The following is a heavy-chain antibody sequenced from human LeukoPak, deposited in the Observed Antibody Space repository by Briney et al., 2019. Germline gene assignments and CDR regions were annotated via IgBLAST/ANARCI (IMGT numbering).Heavy chain of an antibody. D-gene: IGHD1-14*01. CDR3: ARGSIRGLTNHNNWFDP. CDR1: GGSFSGYY. Sequence: SETLSLTCAVYGGSFSGYYWSWIRQPPGKGLERIGEINHSGSTNYNPSLKSRVTISVDTSKNQFSLKLSSVTAADTAVYYCARGSIRGLTNHNNWFDPWGQGTLVTVSS. V-gene: IGHV4-34*01. CDR2: INHSGST. J-gene: IGHJ5*02.